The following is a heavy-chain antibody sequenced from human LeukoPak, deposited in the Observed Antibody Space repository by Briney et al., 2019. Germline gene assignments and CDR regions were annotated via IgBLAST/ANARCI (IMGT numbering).Heavy chain of an antibody. CDR1: GFTFSSYW. Sequence: GGSLRLSCAASGFTFSSYWMHWVRQAPGKGLVWVSRINSDGSSTSYADSVKGRFTISRDNSKNTLYLQMNSLRVEDTAAYYCAKVRAPSGWFNSDYWGQGTLVTVSS. V-gene: IGHV3-74*01. J-gene: IGHJ4*02. D-gene: IGHD6-19*01. CDR3: AKVRAPSGWFNSDY. CDR2: INSDGSST.